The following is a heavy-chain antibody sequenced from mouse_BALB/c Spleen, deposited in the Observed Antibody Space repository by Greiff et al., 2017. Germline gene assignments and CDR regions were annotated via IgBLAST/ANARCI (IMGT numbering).Heavy chain of an antibody. CDR2: ISTYYGDA. CDR1: GYTFTDYA. CDR3: ARGAYDGYTPFAY. D-gene: IGHD2-3*01. J-gene: IGHJ3*01. Sequence: VQLQQSGAELVRPGVSVKISCKGSGYTFTDYAMHWVQQSHAKSLEWIGVISTYYGDASYNQKFKGKATMTVDKSSSTAYMELARLTSEDSAIYYCARGAYDGYTPFAYWGQGTLVTVSA. V-gene: IGHV1S137*01.